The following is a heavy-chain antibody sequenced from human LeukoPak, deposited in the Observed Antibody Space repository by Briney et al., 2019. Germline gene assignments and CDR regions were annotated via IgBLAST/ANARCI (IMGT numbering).Heavy chain of an antibody. CDR2: ISGSGDST. Sequence: GGSLRLSCAASGLTFTSYAMSWVRQAPGMGLEWVSAISGSGDSTYYADSVKGRFTISRDNSKNTLYLQMNSLRAEDTAVYFCATFQVDYDSSGYYLRPFGYWGQGTLVTVSS. J-gene: IGHJ4*02. V-gene: IGHV3-23*01. CDR1: GLTFTSYA. D-gene: IGHD3-22*01. CDR3: ATFQVDYDSSGYYLRPFGY.